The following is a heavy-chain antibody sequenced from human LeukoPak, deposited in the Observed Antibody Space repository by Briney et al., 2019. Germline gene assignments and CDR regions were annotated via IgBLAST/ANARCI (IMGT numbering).Heavy chain of an antibody. V-gene: IGHV1-18*01. CDR3: ATIPVRGRYFDWLLGSHLDY. D-gene: IGHD3-9*01. Sequence: ASVKVSCKASGYTFTSYSISWVRQAPGQGLEWMGWISAYNGNTNYAQKLQGRVTMTTDTSTSTAYMELRSLRSDDTAVYYCATIPVRGRYFDWLLGSHLDYWGQGTLVTVSS. J-gene: IGHJ4*02. CDR2: ISAYNGNT. CDR1: GYTFTSYS.